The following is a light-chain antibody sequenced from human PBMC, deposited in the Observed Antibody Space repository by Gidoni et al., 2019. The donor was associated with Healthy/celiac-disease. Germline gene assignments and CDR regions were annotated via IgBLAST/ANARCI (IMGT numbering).Light chain of an antibody. Sequence: SYELTQPPSVSVSPGQTASITCSGDKLGDKYVCGYQQRPGQSPVLVIYQDSTRTSGIPERFSGSNAGNTATLTISGTQAMDEADYYCQAWDSSTVVFGTGTKVTVL. J-gene: IGLJ1*01. CDR2: QDS. CDR1: KLGDKY. CDR3: QAWDSSTVV. V-gene: IGLV3-1*01.